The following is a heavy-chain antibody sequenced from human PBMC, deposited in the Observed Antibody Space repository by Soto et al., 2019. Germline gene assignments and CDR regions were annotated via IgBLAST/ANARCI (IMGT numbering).Heavy chain of an antibody. J-gene: IGHJ4*02. CDR3: AKSTYNGYPFDY. CDR2: ISYDGSNK. CDR1: GFTFSSYG. Sequence: QVQLVESGGGVVQPGRSLRLSCAASGFTFSSYGMHWVRQAPGKGLEWVAVISYDGSNKYYADSVKGRFTISRDNSKNTLYLQMNGLRAEDTAVYYCAKSTYNGYPFDYWGQGTLVTVSS. V-gene: IGHV3-30*18. D-gene: IGHD5-12*01.